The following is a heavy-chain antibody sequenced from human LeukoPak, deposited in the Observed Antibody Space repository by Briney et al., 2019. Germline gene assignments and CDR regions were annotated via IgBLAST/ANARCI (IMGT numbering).Heavy chain of an antibody. J-gene: IGHJ4*02. D-gene: IGHD3-10*01. CDR2: INPNSGGT. CDR1: GYTFTGYY. Sequence: ASVKVSCKASGYTFTGYYMHWVRQAPGQGLEWMGWINPNSGGTNYAQKFQERVTITRDMSTSTAYMELSSLRSEDTAVYYCAALQLYGSGSNPLDYWGQGTLVTVSS. CDR3: AALQLYGSGSNPLDY. V-gene: IGHV1-2*02.